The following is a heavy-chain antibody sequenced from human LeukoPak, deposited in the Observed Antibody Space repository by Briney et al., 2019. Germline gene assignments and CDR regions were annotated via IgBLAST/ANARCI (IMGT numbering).Heavy chain of an antibody. V-gene: IGHV1-18*01. CDR1: GGTFSSYA. CDR3: ARRRDMNYYDSSGYDY. Sequence: ASVKVSCKASGGTFSSYAISWVRQAPGQGLEWMGWISTYNGNTNYAQKLQGRVTMTTDTSTSKAYMDLRSLRSDDTAVYYCARRRDMNYYDSSGYDYWGQGTLVTVSS. D-gene: IGHD3-22*01. J-gene: IGHJ4*02. CDR2: ISTYNGNT.